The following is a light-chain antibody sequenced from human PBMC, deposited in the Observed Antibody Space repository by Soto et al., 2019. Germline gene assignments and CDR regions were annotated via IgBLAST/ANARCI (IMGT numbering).Light chain of an antibody. Sequence: EIVLTQSPGTLSLFPGKRATLSCRASQSIRSRYLAWFQQKPGQAPRLLIYGAFNRATGIPDRFIGSGSGTDFTLAITRLEPEDFALYYCQQYGSSPPWTFGQGTKVEIK. CDR2: GAF. J-gene: IGKJ1*01. CDR1: QSIRSRY. V-gene: IGKV3-20*01. CDR3: QQYGSSPPWT.